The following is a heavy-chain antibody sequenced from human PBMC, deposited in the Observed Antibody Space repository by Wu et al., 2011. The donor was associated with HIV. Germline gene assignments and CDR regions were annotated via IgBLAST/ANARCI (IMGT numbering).Heavy chain of an antibody. V-gene: IGHV1-46*01. J-gene: IGHJ4*02. CDR1: GYTFTRYY. Sequence: QVQLVQSGAEVKKPGASVKVSCKASGYTFTRYYMHWVRQVPGQGLEWMGIINPSGGRTTYVQKFQGRVTMTRDTSTRTVYMELSSLKSEDTAVYYCARDGFDVDTVMSRPSGELGPVSDYWGQGTLVTVSS. CDR3: ARDGFDVDTVMSRPSGELGPVSDY. CDR2: INPSGGRT. D-gene: IGHD5-18*01.